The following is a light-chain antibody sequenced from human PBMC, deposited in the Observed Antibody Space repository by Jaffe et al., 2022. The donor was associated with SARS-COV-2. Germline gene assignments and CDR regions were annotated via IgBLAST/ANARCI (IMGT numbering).Light chain of an antibody. CDR2: EVS. CDR1: SSDVGGYNF. V-gene: IGLV2-8*01. J-gene: IGLJ1*01. CDR3: SSYAGSDNGV. Sequence: QSALTQPPSASGSPGQSVTISCTGTSSDVGGYNFVSWYQQHPGKAPKLLISEVSKRPSGVPDRFSGSKSGNTASLTVSGLQAEDEADYYCSSYAGSDNGVFGTGTKVTVL.